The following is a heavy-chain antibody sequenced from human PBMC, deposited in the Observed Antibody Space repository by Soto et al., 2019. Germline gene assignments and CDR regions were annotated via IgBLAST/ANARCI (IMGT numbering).Heavy chain of an antibody. D-gene: IGHD3-22*01. CDR3: ARGPFTMIEVPYYFDY. CDR1: GFPFSDHY. Sequence: PGGSLRLSCAASGFPFSDHYMDWVRQAPGKGLEWVGRTRNKANSYTTEYAASVKGRFTISRDDSKNSLYLQMNSLKTEDTAVYYCARGPFTMIEVPYYFDYWGQGTLVTVSS. V-gene: IGHV3-72*01. CDR2: TRNKANSYTT. J-gene: IGHJ4*02.